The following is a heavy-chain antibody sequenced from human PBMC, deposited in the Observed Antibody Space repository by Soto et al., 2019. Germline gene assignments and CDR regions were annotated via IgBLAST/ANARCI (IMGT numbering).Heavy chain of an antibody. CDR1: GDTFTTYD. J-gene: IGHJ4*02. CDR2: INPNSGNI. V-gene: IGHV1-8*01. D-gene: IGHD3-10*01. Sequence: ASVKVSCKASGDTFTTYDINWVRQATGHGLEWMGWINPNSGNIGYAQRFQGRVTMTRDTAIRTAYMEVSSLRSDDTAVYYCARGRASGSYYLLDYWGQGTLVTSPQ. CDR3: ARGRASGSYYLLDY.